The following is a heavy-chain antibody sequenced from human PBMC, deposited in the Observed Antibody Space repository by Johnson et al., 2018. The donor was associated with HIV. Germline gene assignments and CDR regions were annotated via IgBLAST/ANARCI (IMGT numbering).Heavy chain of an antibody. CDR3: ARAGGSDSSGWYDAFDI. CDR1: GFTFSSYA. D-gene: IGHD6-19*01. CDR2: ISYDGSNQ. Sequence: QVQLVESGGGVVQPGRSLRLSCAASGFTFSSYAMHWVRQAPGKGLEWVAVISYDGSNQYYAGSVKGRFTISRENAKNSLYLQMNSLRAGDTAVYYCARAGGSDSSGWYDAFDIWGQGTMVTVSS. J-gene: IGHJ3*02. V-gene: IGHV3-30*14.